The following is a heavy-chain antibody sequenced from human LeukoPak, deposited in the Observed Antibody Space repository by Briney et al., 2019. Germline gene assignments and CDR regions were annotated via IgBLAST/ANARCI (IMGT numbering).Heavy chain of an antibody. CDR1: GFTFSSYG. V-gene: IGHV3-23*01. CDR3: AKDIVATITLGYFDY. J-gene: IGHJ4*02. CDR2: IGGRDGST. D-gene: IGHD5-12*01. Sequence: GGSLRLSCAASGFTFSSYGMSWVRQAPGKGLEWVSAIGGRDGSTYYADSVKGRFTISRDNSKNTLYLQMNSLRAEDTAVYYCAKDIVATITLGYFDYWGQGTLVTVSS.